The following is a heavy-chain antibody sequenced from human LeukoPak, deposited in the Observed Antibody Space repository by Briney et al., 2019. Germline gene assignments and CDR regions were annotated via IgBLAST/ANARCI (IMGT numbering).Heavy chain of an antibody. Sequence: PGGSLRLSCAASGSTFSGSAMHWVRQASGKGLEWVGRIRSKANSYATAYAASVKGRFTISRDDSKNTAYLQMNSLKTKDTAVYYCTVPSGYWGQGTLVTVSS. V-gene: IGHV3-73*01. D-gene: IGHD3-22*01. CDR3: TVPSGY. J-gene: IGHJ4*02. CDR1: GSTFSGSA. CDR2: IRSKANSYAT.